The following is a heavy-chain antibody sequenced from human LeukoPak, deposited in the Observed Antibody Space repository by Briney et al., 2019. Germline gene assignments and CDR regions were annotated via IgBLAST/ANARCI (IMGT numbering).Heavy chain of an antibody. Sequence: GSSVKVSCKASGDTFSSYSISWVRQAPGQGLEWMGGIIPIFGTANYAQKFHDRVTITADESTSTAYMELSSLRSEDTAMYYCVTAPLGYCTRTSCYAGIRQYCDYWGQGTLVTVSS. CDR2: IIPIFGTA. V-gene: IGHV1-69*01. CDR1: GDTFSSYS. J-gene: IGHJ4*02. CDR3: VTAPLGYCTRTSCYAGIRQYCDY. D-gene: IGHD2-2*01.